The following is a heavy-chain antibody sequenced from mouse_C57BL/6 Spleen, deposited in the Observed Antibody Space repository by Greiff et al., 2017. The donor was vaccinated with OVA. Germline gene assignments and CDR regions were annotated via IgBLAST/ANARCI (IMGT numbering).Heavy chain of an antibody. V-gene: IGHV6-3*01. Sequence: EVKLMESGGGLVQPGGSMKLSCVASGFTFSNYWMNWVRQSPEKGLEWVAQIRLKSDNYATHYAESVKGRFTISRDDSKSSVYLQMNNLRAEDTGIYYCTPDLLRYFDVWGTGTTVTVSS. CDR1: GFTFSNYW. CDR2: IRLKSDNYAT. D-gene: IGHD2-1*01. CDR3: TPDLLRYFDV. J-gene: IGHJ1*03.